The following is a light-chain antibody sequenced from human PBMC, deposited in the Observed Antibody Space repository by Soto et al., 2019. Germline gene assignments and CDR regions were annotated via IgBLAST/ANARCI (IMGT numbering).Light chain of an antibody. CDR2: RND. J-gene: IGLJ3*02. Sequence: QSVLTQPPSASGTPGQRVTISCSGSSSNIGNNYLYWYQQLPGTAPKLLIYRNDQRPSGVPDRVSGSKSGTSASLAISGLRSEDEADYYCAAWDDSLNGPVFGGGTKVTVL. V-gene: IGLV1-47*01. CDR3: AAWDDSLNGPV. CDR1: SSNIGNNY.